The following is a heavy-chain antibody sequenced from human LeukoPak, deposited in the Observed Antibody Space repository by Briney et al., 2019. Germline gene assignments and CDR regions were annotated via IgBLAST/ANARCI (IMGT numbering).Heavy chain of an antibody. Sequence: SGPTLVNPTQPLTLTCTFSGFSLTTSGVVVGWVRQPPGKALEWHSFIYGNDDKRYSPSLKSRLTITKDASKNQVVLTMTNMDPVDTGTYYCAHRPYCGGDCYDFDYWGQGTLVTVSS. J-gene: IGHJ4*02. D-gene: IGHD2-21*02. CDR2: IYGNDDK. V-gene: IGHV2-5*01. CDR3: AHRPYCGGDCYDFDY. CDR1: GFSLTTSGVV.